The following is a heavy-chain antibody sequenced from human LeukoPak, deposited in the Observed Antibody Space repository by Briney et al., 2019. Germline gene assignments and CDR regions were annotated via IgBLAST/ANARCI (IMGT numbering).Heavy chain of an antibody. CDR1: GGTFSSYA. D-gene: IGHD3-3*01. J-gene: IGHJ6*03. V-gene: IGHV1-69*01. CDR3: ATGVVTYYYYYYMDV. Sequence: SVKVSCKASGGTFSSYAISWVRQAPGQGLEWMGGIIPIFGTASYAQKFQGRVTITADESTSTAYMELSSLRSEDTAVYYCATGVVTYYYYYYMDVWGKGTTVTVSS. CDR2: IIPIFGTA.